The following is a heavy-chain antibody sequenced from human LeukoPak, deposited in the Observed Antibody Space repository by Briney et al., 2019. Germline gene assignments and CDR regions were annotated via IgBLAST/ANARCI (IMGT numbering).Heavy chain of an antibody. CDR3: ARSMGYYDSSGTSDV. J-gene: IGHJ6*04. D-gene: IGHD3-22*01. Sequence: SETLSLTCTVSGYSISSGYDWGWIRQPPGKGLEWIGSIYHSGSTYYNPSLKSRVTISVDTSKNQFSLKLSSVTAADTAVYYCARSMGYYDSSGTSDVWGKGTTVTVSS. CDR2: IYHSGST. CDR1: GYSISSGYD. V-gene: IGHV4-38-2*02.